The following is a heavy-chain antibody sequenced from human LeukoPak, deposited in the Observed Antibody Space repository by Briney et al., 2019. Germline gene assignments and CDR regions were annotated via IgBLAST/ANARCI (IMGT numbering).Heavy chain of an antibody. CDR3: ARVLSGSYYIGYYYYYYGMDV. J-gene: IGHJ6*02. CDR2: ISYDGMNK. CDR1: GFTFSSYA. V-gene: IGHV3-30*04. Sequence: GGSLRLPCAASGFTFSSYAMHWVRQAPGKGLEWVAVISYDGMNKYYADSVKGRFTISRDNAKNSLYLQMNGLRAEDTAVYYCARVLSGSYYIGYYYYYYGMDVWGQGTTVTVSS. D-gene: IGHD1-26*01.